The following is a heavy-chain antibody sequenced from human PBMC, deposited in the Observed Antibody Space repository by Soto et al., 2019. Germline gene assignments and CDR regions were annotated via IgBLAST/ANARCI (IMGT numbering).Heavy chain of an antibody. Sequence: LSLTCTVSGGSISSYYWSWIRQPAGKGLEWIGYIYYSGSTNYNPSLKSRVTISVDTSKNQFSLKLSSVTAADTAVYYCARQSGSGRSYYYYGMDVWGQGTTVTVS. J-gene: IGHJ6*02. CDR3: ARQSGSGRSYYYYGMDV. V-gene: IGHV4-59*01. D-gene: IGHD3-10*01. CDR2: IYYSGST. CDR1: GGSISSYY.